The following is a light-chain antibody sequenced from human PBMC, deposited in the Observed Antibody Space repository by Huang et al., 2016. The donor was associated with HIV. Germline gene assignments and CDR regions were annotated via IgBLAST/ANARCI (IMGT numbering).Light chain of an antibody. CDR3: MQGLHLPYT. CDR1: QSLLYTDGKNY. Sequence: DIVMTQTPLSLSVTPGQPASISCNSSQSLLYTDGKNYLYWYLQKPGRSPQLLIYEVYSRFSEVPDRFSGSGSGTHFTLKISRVEAEDVGVYYCMQGLHLPYTFGHGAKLEIK. J-gene: IGKJ2*01. CDR2: EVY. V-gene: IGKV2-29*02.